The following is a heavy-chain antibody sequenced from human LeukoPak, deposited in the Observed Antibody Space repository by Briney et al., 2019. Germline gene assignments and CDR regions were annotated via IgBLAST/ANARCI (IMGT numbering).Heavy chain of an antibody. CDR1: GYTFTSYD. CDR3: ARKNVNTIFGVVIMSGGPHNMDV. D-gene: IGHD3-3*01. V-gene: IGHV1-8*01. CDR2: MNPNSGNT. J-gene: IGHJ6*02. Sequence: GASVKVSCKASGYTFTSYDINWVRQATGQGLEWMGWMNPNSGNTGYAQKFQGRVTMTRNTSISTAYMELSSLRSEDTAVYYCARKNVNTIFGVVIMSGGPHNMDVWGQGTTVTVSS.